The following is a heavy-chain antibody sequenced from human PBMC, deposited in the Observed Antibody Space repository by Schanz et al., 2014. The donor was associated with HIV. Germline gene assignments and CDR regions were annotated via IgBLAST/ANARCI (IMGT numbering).Heavy chain of an antibody. CDR1: GYTFTNYD. CDR2: ISTYNGNT. CDR3: ARSNYDILRARAYYYYYGLDV. V-gene: IGHV1-18*01. J-gene: IGHJ6*02. Sequence: QVQLVQSGAEVKKPGASVRVSCKASGYTFTNYDINWVRQATGQGLEWMGWISTYNGNTIYAQKFQGRVTMTTDTSTTTASMELRSLRSDDTAVYFCARSNYDILRARAYYYYYGLDVWGQGTTVTVSS. D-gene: IGHD3-9*01.